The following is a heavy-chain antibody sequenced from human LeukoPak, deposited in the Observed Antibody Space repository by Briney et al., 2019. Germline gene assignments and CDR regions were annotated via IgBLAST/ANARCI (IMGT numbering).Heavy chain of an antibody. V-gene: IGHV3-49*04. J-gene: IGHJ4*02. D-gene: IGHD5-12*01. CDR3: SGTPYPHQTSGIGFDY. Sequence: SGGSLRLSCAASGFSFGDYAMRWVRQAPGKWLEWVAFIRTKLSGGTEEYAASVKGRFTISREESKSTAYLQMNSLKSEDTAVYYCSGTPYPHQTSGIGFDYWGQGTLVTVSS. CDR2: IRTKLSGGTE. CDR1: GFSFGDYA.